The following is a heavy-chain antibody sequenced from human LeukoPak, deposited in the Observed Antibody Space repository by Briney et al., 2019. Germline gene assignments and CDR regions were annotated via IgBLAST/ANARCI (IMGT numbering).Heavy chain of an antibody. CDR1: GFTFSSYS. J-gene: IGHJ4*02. CDR3: ARWLCSSSFCYYDY. D-gene: IGHD2-2*01. V-gene: IGHV3-21*01. Sequence: PGGSLRLSCAASGFTFSSYSMDWVRQAPGKGLEWASAISSSSSYIYYADSVKGRSTISRDNAKNSLYLQMNSLRAEDTAVYYCARWLCSSSFCYYDYWGQGTLVTVSS. CDR2: ISSSSSYI.